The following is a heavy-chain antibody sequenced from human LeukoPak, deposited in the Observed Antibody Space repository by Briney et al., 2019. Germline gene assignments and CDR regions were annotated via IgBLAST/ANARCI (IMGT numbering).Heavy chain of an antibody. CDR3: ARGLKDSSWFDY. V-gene: IGHV4-39*01. J-gene: IGHJ4*02. CDR1: GGSISSSSYY. Sequence: PSETLSLTCTVSGGSISSSSYYWGWIRQPPGKGLEWIGSIYYSGSTYYNPSLKSRVTISVDTSKNQFSLKLSSVTAADTAVYYCARGLKDSSWFDYWGQGTLVTVSS. D-gene: IGHD6-13*01. CDR2: IYYSGST.